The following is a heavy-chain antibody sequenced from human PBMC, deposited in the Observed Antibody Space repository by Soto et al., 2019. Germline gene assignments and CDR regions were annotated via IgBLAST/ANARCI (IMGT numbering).Heavy chain of an antibody. Sequence: EVQLVESGGGLVKDGGSLRLSCAVSGITFSNAWMALVRQAPGKGLEWVGRIQKKADGGATEYAASVKGRLSISRDNSKNTLYLQIDSLKSEDSAVYYCTIMGLGTFQYWGQGTLLTVS. CDR1: GITFSNAW. CDR2: IQKKADGGAT. CDR3: TIMGLGTFQY. J-gene: IGHJ4*02. V-gene: IGHV3-15*01. D-gene: IGHD1-26*01.